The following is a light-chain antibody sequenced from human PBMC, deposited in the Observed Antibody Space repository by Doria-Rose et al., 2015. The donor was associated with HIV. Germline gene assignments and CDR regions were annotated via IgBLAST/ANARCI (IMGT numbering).Light chain of an antibody. Sequence: DIQLTQSPDSLAVSLGERATINCKSSQSVLYSKNYLTWYQQKPGQPPKLLIYWASTRESGVPDRFSGSGSGTDFTLTISSLQAEDVAVYYCQQYYSAPPTFGQGTRLEIK. V-gene: IGKV4-1*01. CDR3: QQYYSAPPT. J-gene: IGKJ5*01. CDR1: QSVLYSKNY. CDR2: WAS.